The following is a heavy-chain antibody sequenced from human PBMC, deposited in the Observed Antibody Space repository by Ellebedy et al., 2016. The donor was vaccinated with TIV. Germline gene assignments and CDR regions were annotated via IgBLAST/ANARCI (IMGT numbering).Heavy chain of an antibody. J-gene: IGHJ3*02. D-gene: IGHD2-21*02. Sequence: GESLKISCKGSGYSFTSYWIGWVRQMPGKGLEWMGIIYPGDSDTRYSPSFQGQVTISADKSINTAYLQWSSLKASDTAMYYCARPNPAYCGGDCPAAFDIWGQGTMVTVSS. CDR2: IYPGDSDT. CDR1: GYSFTSYW. V-gene: IGHV5-51*01. CDR3: ARPNPAYCGGDCPAAFDI.